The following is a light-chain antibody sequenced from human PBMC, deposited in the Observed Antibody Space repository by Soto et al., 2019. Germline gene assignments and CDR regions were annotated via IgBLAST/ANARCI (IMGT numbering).Light chain of an antibody. J-gene: IGKJ1*01. CDR2: KAS. CDR1: QSISSW. Sequence: DIQMTQSPSTLSASVGDRVTITCRASQSISSWLAWYQQKPGKAPKLLIYKASSLESGVPSRFSGSGSGTDFNLTISSLQPDDVATYYCQQYNSYRRTFGQGTKVEIK. V-gene: IGKV1-5*03. CDR3: QQYNSYRRT.